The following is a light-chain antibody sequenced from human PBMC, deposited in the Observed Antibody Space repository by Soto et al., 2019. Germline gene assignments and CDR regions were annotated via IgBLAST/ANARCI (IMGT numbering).Light chain of an antibody. CDR1: QSISSW. CDR2: KAS. V-gene: IGKV1-5*03. Sequence: DIQMTQSPSTLSASVGDRVTITCRDSQSISSWLAWYQQKPGTAPKLLIYKASTLPSGVPSRFSGSGSRTEFTLTISSLQPDDSASYYCQQYNANWTFGQGTKVEIK. J-gene: IGKJ1*01. CDR3: QQYNANWT.